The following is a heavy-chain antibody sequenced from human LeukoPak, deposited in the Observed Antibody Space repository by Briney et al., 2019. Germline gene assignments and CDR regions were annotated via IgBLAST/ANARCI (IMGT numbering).Heavy chain of an antibody. Sequence: PSETLSLTCTVSGGSISSGGYSWSWIRQHPGKGLEWIGYIYYSGSTYYNPSLKSRVTISVDTSKNQFSLKLSSVTAADTAVYYCAREGMRTTTVDYWGQGTLVTVSS. J-gene: IGHJ4*02. CDR3: AREGMRTTTVDY. CDR2: IYYSGST. V-gene: IGHV4-31*03. D-gene: IGHD1-1*01. CDR1: GGSISSGGYS.